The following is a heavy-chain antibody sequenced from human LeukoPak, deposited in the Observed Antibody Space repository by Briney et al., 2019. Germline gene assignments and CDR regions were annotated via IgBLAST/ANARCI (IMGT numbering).Heavy chain of an antibody. V-gene: IGHV4-34*01. D-gene: IGHD3-3*01. CDR1: GGSFSGYY. J-gene: IGHJ4*02. CDR2: INHSGST. Sequence: SETLSLTCAVYGGSFSGYYWSWIRQPPGKGLEWIGEINHSGSTNYNPSLKSRVTISVDTSKNQFSLKLSSVTAADTAVYYCARVTTDFWSGYPDYWGQGTLVTVSS. CDR3: ARVTTDFWSGYPDY.